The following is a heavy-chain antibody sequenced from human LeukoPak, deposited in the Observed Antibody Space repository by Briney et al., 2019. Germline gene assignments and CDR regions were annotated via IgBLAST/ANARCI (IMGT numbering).Heavy chain of an antibody. Sequence: PSETLSLTRAVYGGSFSGYYWSWIRQPPGKGLEWIGEINHSGSTNYNPSLKSRVTISVDTSKNQFSLKLSSVTAADTAVYYCARRPGATIFGVVIMYWFDPWGQGTLVTVSS. CDR1: GGSFSGYY. J-gene: IGHJ5*02. D-gene: IGHD3-3*01. CDR2: INHSGST. CDR3: ARRPGATIFGVVIMYWFDP. V-gene: IGHV4-34*01.